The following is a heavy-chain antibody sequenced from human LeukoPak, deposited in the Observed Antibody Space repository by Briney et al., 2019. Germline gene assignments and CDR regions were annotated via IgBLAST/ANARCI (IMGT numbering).Heavy chain of an antibody. J-gene: IGHJ6*02. Sequence: GGSLRLSCASSGFTFDDYAIHWVRQAPGKGLEWVSGISWSSGSIGYADSVKGRFTISRDNAKNSLYLQMNSLRADDTGIYYCARDRAPRARIGGMDVWGQGTTVIVSS. V-gene: IGHV3-9*01. CDR1: GFTFDDYA. CDR3: ARDRAPRARIGGMDV. D-gene: IGHD5-12*01. CDR2: ISWSSGSI.